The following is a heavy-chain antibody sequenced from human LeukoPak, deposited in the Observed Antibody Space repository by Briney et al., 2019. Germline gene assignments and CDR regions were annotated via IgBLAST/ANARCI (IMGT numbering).Heavy chain of an antibody. D-gene: IGHD3-10*01. CDR3: ARQTWTELWHFDY. CDR1: GGSICSSSYY. Sequence: PSETLSLICTVSGGSICSSSYYWAWIRQPPGKGLEWIGSIYYSGSTYYNPSLKSRVTISIETSKNKFSLKVNSVTAADTAVYYCARQTWTELWHFDYWGQGALVTVSS. J-gene: IGHJ4*02. V-gene: IGHV4-39*01. CDR2: IYYSGST.